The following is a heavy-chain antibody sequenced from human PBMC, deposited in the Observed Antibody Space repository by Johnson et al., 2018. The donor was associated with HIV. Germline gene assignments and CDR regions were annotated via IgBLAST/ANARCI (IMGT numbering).Heavy chain of an antibody. CDR1: GFTFSSYA. Sequence: EVQLVESGGGLVQPGGSLRLSCAASGFTFSSYAMSWVRQAPGKGLEWVSAISGSGGSTYFADSVKGRFTISRDNFKNTLYLQMNSLGPEDTGLYYCARGRKDRGAVDGVDTDGFDSWGQGTMVTVSS. CDR3: ARGRKDRGAVDGVDTDGFDS. D-gene: IGHD5-18*01. CDR2: ISGSGGST. V-gene: IGHV3-23*04. J-gene: IGHJ3*01.